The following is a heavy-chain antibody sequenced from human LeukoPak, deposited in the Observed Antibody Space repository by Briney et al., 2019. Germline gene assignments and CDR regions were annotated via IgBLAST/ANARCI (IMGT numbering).Heavy chain of an antibody. CDR2: IYYSGST. CDR3: ARESSRDGYYSFPLI. Sequence: PSETLSLTCTVSGGSISSSSYYWGWIRQPPGKGLEWIGSIYYSGSTYYNPSLKSRVTISVDTSKNQFSLKLSSVTAADTAVYYCARESSRDGYYSFPLIWGQGTLVTVSS. D-gene: IGHD5-24*01. CDR1: GGSISSSSYY. J-gene: IGHJ4*02. V-gene: IGHV4-39*02.